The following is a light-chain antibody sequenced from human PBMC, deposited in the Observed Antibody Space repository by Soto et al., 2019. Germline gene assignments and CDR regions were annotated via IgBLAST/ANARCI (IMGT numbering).Light chain of an antibody. CDR3: SSYTSSSVYV. V-gene: IGLV2-14*01. J-gene: IGLJ1*01. Sequence: QLVLTQPASVSGSPGQSITISCTGTSSDVGGYIYVSWYQQHPGKAPKLMIYDVSNRPSGVSNRFSGSKSGNTASLTISGLQAEDEADYYCSSYTSSSVYVFGTGTKLTVL. CDR2: DVS. CDR1: SSDVGGYIY.